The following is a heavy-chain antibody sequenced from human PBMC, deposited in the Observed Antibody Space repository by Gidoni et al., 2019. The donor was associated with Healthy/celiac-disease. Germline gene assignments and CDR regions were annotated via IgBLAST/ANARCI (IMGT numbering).Heavy chain of an antibody. D-gene: IGHD2-15*01. CDR2: IYPGDSDT. CDR3: ARAIGYCSGGSCYPDAFDI. Sequence: EVQLVQSGAEVKKPGESLKISCKGSGSSFTSYWIGWVRQMPGKGLQWMGIIYPGDSDTRYSPSFQCQVTISSDKSISTAYLQWSSLKASDTAMYYCARAIGYCSGGSCYPDAFDIWGQGTMVTVSS. V-gene: IGHV5-51*01. CDR1: GSSFTSYW. J-gene: IGHJ3*02.